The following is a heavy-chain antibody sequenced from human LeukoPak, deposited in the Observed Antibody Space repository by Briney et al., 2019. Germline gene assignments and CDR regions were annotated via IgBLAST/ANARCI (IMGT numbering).Heavy chain of an antibody. CDR2: ISAYNSAYNGNT. D-gene: IGHD3-10*01. J-gene: IGHJ4*02. Sequence: ASVKVSCMASGYTFINYGITWVRQAPGQGLEWMGWISAYNSAYNGNTHYAQKLQGRVTMTTDTSTDTGYMELRSLRSDDTAVYYCAREYGSGSYTGIDYWGQGTLVTVSS. CDR3: AREYGSGSYTGIDY. CDR1: GYTFINYG. V-gene: IGHV1-18*01.